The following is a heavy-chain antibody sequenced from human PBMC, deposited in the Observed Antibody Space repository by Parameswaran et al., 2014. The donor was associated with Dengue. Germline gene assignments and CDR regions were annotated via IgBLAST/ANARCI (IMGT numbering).Heavy chain of an antibody. D-gene: IGHD3-10*01. CDR2: IYYSGST. Sequence: IRQPPGKGLEWIGYIYYSGSTNYNPSLKSRATISVDTSKKKFSLKLTSVTAADTAVYYCARVPPPVGVGAPGWFDPWGQGTLVTVSS. J-gene: IGHJ5*02. CDR3: ARVPPPVGVGAPGWFDP. V-gene: IGHV4-59*01.